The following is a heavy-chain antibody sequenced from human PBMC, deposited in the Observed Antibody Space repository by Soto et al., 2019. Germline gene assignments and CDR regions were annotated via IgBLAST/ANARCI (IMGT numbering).Heavy chain of an antibody. D-gene: IGHD3-3*01. Sequence: SVKVSCKASGGTFSSYTISWVRQAPGQGLEWMGGIIPIFGTANYAQKFQGRVTITADESTSTAYMELSSLRSEDTAVYYCARGGVDYDFWSGPNYFHYCGQATLVTVSS. V-gene: IGHV1-69*13. CDR2: IIPIFGTA. J-gene: IGHJ4*02. CDR1: GGTFSSYT. CDR3: ARGGVDYDFWSGPNYFHY.